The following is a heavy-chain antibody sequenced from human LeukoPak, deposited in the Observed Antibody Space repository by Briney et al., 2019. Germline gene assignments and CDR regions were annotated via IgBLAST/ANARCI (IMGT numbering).Heavy chain of an antibody. Sequence: GGSLRLSCAASGFTFSSYSMNWVRQAPGKGLEWVSSISSSSSYIYYADSVKGRFTISRDNAKNSLYLQMNSLRAEDTAVYYCARDPKVEYYDSSGYYLDYYYYMDVWGKGTTVTVSS. D-gene: IGHD3-22*01. CDR3: ARDPKVEYYDSSGYYLDYYYYMDV. J-gene: IGHJ6*03. CDR1: GFTFSSYS. V-gene: IGHV3-21*01. CDR2: ISSSSSYI.